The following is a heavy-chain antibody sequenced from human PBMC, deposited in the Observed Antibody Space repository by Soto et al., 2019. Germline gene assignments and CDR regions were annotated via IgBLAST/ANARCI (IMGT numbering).Heavy chain of an antibody. J-gene: IGHJ4*02. Sequence: SQTLSLTCAISGDSISSNSAAWNWIRQSPSRGFEWLGMTYYRSRWYHDYAVSVKSRIIINPDTSKNQVSLQLNSVTPDDTAVYYCASYRYDYWGQGTVVTVSS. CDR1: GDSISSNSAA. V-gene: IGHV6-1*01. CDR3: ASYRYDY. D-gene: IGHD4-4*01. CDR2: TYYRSRWYH.